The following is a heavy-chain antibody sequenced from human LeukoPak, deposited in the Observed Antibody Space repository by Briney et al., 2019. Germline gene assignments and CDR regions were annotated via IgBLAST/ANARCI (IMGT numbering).Heavy chain of an antibody. CDR3: ARYNWNGFDY. V-gene: IGHV3-13*04. D-gene: IGHD1-1*01. CDR2: IGTTGDT. CDR1: GFTFSSYD. Sequence: EAGGSLRLSCAASGFTFSSYDMHWVRQGTGKGLEWVSAIGTTGDTYYPGSVKGRFTISRENAKNYLYLQMNSLRAGDTAVYYCARYNWNGFDYWGRGTLVTVSS. J-gene: IGHJ4*02.